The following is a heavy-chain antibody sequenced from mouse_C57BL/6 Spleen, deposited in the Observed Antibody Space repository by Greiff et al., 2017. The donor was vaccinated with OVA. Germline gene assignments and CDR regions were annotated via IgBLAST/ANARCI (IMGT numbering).Heavy chain of an antibody. Sequence: VQLVESGPGLVQPSQSLSITCTVSGFSLTSYGVHWVRPSPGKGLEWLGVIWSGGSTDYNAAFISRLSISKDNSKSQVFFKMNSLQADDTAIYYCARSAHDGPSDYWGRGTTLTVSS. CDR1: GFSLTSYG. D-gene: IGHD2-3*01. CDR3: ARSAHDGPSDY. J-gene: IGHJ2*01. V-gene: IGHV2-2*01. CDR2: IWSGGST.